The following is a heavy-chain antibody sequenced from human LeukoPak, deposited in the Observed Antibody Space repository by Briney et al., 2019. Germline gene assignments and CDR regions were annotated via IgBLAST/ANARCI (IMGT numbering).Heavy chain of an antibody. D-gene: IGHD5-24*01. Sequence: PSETLSLTCTVSGASLSSYYCSWIRQSPGMGLEWIGLISYSGSTKYNSSLESRVTISADTSKSQCSLKLSSVTAADTAVYYCVRGAGWLPDYWGQGTLVTVSS. J-gene: IGHJ4*02. CDR2: ISYSGST. CDR1: GASLSSYY. CDR3: VRGAGWLPDY. V-gene: IGHV4-59*01.